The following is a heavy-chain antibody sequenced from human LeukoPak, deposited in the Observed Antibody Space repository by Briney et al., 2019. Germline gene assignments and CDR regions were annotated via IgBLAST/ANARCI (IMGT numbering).Heavy chain of an antibody. J-gene: IGHJ4*02. CDR2: VKKDESEK. V-gene: IGHV3-7*01. D-gene: IGHD3-10*01. CDR1: GFTFSNNW. Sequence: GRSLRLSWPASGFTFSNNWMTWVRHPPGEGLEWVASVKKDESEKYYVDSVKGRFTISRDNAKNSLYLQMNSLRVEDTAVYYCARGPPYGSRSDYFDYWGQGTLVTVSS. CDR3: ARGPPYGSRSDYFDY.